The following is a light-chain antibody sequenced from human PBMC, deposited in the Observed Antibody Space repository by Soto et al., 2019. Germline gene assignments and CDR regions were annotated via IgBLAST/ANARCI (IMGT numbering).Light chain of an antibody. CDR1: ESVDIN. V-gene: IGKV3-15*01. CDR2: DAS. CDR3: QQYNNWPQT. Sequence: EIVLTQSPGTLSVSPGERVTLSCRASESVDINLAWYQQKPGQAPRLLIYDASTRATGIPARFSGSGSGTDFTLTISGLQSEDFAVYYCQQYNNWPQTFGQGTRLEIK. J-gene: IGKJ5*01.